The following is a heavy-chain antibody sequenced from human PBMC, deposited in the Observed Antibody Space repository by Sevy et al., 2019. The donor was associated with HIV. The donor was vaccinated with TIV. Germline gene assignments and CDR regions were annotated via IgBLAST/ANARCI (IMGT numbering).Heavy chain of an antibody. D-gene: IGHD6-6*01. CDR1: GFTFSNYY. J-gene: IGHJ4*02. CDR2: HNGDGSDI. Sequence: GGSLRLSCAASGFTFSNYYMNWVRLGPGKGLVWVAQHNGDGSDINYADSVRGRFTISRVNTKNTLYLQMSSLRGEDTAVYYCFVRIRDSSEIDYWGQGTLVTVSS. V-gene: IGHV3-74*01. CDR3: FVRIRDSSEIDY.